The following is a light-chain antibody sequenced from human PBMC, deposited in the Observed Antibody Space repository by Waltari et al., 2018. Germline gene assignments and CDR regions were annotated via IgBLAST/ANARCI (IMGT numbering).Light chain of an antibody. V-gene: IGLV1-51*02. CDR2: EDT. Sequence: QSVLTQPPSVSAAPGQRVTIPCSGGSSNTGNNYVSWYRQFPGTAPKLLIYEDTGRPSGIPGRFSGSKSGTSATLDITGLQAGDEADYYCGTWDSSLSGAVFGGGTHLTVL. CDR3: GTWDSSLSGAV. J-gene: IGLJ7*01. CDR1: SSNTGNNY.